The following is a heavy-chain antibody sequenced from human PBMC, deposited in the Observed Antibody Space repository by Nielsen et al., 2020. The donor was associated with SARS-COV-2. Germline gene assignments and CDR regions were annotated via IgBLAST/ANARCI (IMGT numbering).Heavy chain of an antibody. J-gene: IGHJ3*02. CDR2: ISSSSSTI. V-gene: IGHV3-48*01. D-gene: IGHD3-22*01. CDR3: ASDSSGYSFFSGAFDI. Sequence: GESLKISCAASGFTFSSYSMNWVRQAPGKGLEWVSYISSSSSTIYYADSVKGRFTISRDNAKNSLYLQMNSLRAEDTAVYYCASDSSGYSFFSGAFDIWGQGTMVTVSS. CDR1: GFTFSSYS.